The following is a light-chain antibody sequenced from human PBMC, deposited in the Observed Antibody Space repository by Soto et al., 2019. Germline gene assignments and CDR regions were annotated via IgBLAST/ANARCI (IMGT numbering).Light chain of an antibody. CDR2: DVY. CDR1: SSDVGGSNY. V-gene: IGLV2-14*03. J-gene: IGLJ2*01. Sequence: QSALTQPASVSGSPGQSITISCAGTSSDVGGSNYVSLYQQHPGKAPKLMIYDVYTRPSGLSNRFSGSKSGNTASLTISGLQAEDEADYYCSSHSSSGTLEVFGAGTKLTVL. CDR3: SSHSSSGTLEV.